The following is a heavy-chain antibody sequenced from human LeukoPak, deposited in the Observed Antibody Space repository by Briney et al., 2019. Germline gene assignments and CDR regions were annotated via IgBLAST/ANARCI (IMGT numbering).Heavy chain of an antibody. J-gene: IGHJ6*03. CDR3: ARHSRKDRRRYFTTNYYYYMDV. CDR1: GVSISSSSYY. D-gene: IGHD3-9*01. V-gene: IGHV4-39*01. CDR2: IYYSGST. Sequence: PSETLSLTCSVSGVSISSSSYYWGWIRQPPGKGLEWIGSIYYSGSTYYNPSLKSRVTISVDTSKNQFSLKLSSVTAADTAVYYCARHSRKDRRRYFTTNYYYYMDVWGKGTTVTISS.